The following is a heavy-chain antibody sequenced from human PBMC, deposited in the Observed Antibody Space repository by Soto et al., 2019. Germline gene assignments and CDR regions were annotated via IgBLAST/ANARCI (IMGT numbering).Heavy chain of an antibody. Sequence: QVHLVQSGAEVKKPGASVKVSCKVSGYTLIELSMHWVRQAPGKGLEWMGGFDPEDGETTYAQKFQGRVTMTEDTSTDTAYMELSSLRSEDTAVYYCVPETHGEYYYDSNGLEENWGQGTLVTVSS. CDR1: GYTLIELS. CDR3: VPETHGEYYYDSNGLEEN. CDR2: FDPEDGET. V-gene: IGHV1-24*01. J-gene: IGHJ4*02. D-gene: IGHD3-22*01.